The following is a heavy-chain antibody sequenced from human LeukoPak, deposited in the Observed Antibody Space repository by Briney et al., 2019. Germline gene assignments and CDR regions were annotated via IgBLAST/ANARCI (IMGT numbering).Heavy chain of an antibody. J-gene: IGHJ4*02. CDR2: IDPNSGGA. V-gene: IGHV1-2*02. Sequence: ASMKVSCKASGYSSTGYYMHWVRQAPGQGLEWMAWIDPNSGGANYAQKFQGRVTVTRDTSISTAYMELSGLRSDDTAVYYCARDFPGYSSFFDYWGQGTLVTVSS. CDR1: GYSSTGYY. D-gene: IGHD6-19*01. CDR3: ARDFPGYSSFFDY.